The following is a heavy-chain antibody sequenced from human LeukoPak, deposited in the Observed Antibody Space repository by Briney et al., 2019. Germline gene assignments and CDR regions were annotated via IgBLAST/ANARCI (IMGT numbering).Heavy chain of an antibody. V-gene: IGHV3-53*01. D-gene: IGHD3-22*01. CDR3: AREKLSFFDSSGYFDH. Sequence: SGGSLRLSCAASGLTVSSSYMSWVRQAPGKGLEWVSIIYNDGSTYYADSMKGRFTTSRDNAKNSLFLQMSRLRAEDTAVYYCAREKLSFFDSSGYFDHWGQGTLVTVSS. CDR2: IYNDGST. CDR1: GLTVSSSY. J-gene: IGHJ4*02.